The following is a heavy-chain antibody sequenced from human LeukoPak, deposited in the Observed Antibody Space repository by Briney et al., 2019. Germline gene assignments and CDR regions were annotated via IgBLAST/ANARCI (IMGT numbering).Heavy chain of an antibody. D-gene: IGHD3-22*01. Sequence: ASVEVSCKASGYTFTGYYMHWVRQAPGQGLEWMGRINPNSGGTNYAQKFQGRVTMTRDTSISTAYMELSRLRSDDTAVYYCARDLKVVVITSDAFDIWGQGTMVTVSS. J-gene: IGHJ3*02. V-gene: IGHV1-2*06. CDR3: ARDLKVVVITSDAFDI. CDR1: GYTFTGYY. CDR2: INPNSGGT.